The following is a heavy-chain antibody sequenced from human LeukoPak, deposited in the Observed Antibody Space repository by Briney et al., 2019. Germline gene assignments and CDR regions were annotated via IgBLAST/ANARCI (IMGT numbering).Heavy chain of an antibody. J-gene: IGHJ4*02. Sequence: SVKVSCKASGGTFSSYAISWVRQAPGQGLEWMGGIIPIFGTANYAQKFQGRVTITADESTSTAYMELSSLRSDDTAVYYCARALNWNYRRAFDYWGQGTLVTVSS. CDR2: IIPIFGTA. CDR3: ARALNWNYRRAFDY. D-gene: IGHD1-7*01. CDR1: GGTFSSYA. V-gene: IGHV1-69*13.